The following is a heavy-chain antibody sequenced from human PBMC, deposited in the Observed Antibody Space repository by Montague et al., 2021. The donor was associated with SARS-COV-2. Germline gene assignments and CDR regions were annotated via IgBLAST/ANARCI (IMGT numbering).Heavy chain of an antibody. CDR3: ARVQGRWLQPGVYFDY. Sequence: SETLSLTCTVSSGSISSYYWRWIRQPPGKGLEWIGYIYYSGSTNYNPSLKSRVTISVDTSKNQFSLKLSSVTAADTAVYYCARVQGRWLQPGVYFDYWGQGTLVTVSS. CDR2: IYYSGST. D-gene: IGHD5-24*01. V-gene: IGHV4-59*01. J-gene: IGHJ4*02. CDR1: SGSISSYY.